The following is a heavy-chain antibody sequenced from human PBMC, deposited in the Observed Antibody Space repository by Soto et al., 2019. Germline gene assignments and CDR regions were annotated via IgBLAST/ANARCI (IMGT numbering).Heavy chain of an antibody. Sequence: ASVKVSCKASGYTFTDYYMHWVRQAPGQGLEWMGWINPNSGGTNYAQSFQGRVTMTRDTSISTAYMEVRRLRSDDTAVYYCARFQSSVAGTLADYWGQGTLVTVSS. V-gene: IGHV1-2*02. CDR2: INPNSGGT. J-gene: IGHJ4*02. CDR3: ARFQSSVAGTLADY. D-gene: IGHD6-19*01. CDR1: GYTFTDYY.